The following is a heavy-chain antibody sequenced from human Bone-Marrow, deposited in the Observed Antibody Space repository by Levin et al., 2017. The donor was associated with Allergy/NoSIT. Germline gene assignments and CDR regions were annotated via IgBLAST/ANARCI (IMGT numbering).Heavy chain of an antibody. CDR2: IKPDGST. J-gene: IGHJ4*02. V-gene: IGHV3-66*01. Sequence: AGGSLRLSCAVSGFTVSSKFVSWVRQAPGKGLEWVSMIKPDGSTLYADSLRDRFTVSRDNSKNTLYLQMSSLRAEDTAVYYCVESAYSYAWGNWGQGTLVSVSS. CDR1: GFTVSSKF. D-gene: IGHD5-18*01. CDR3: VESAYSYAWGN.